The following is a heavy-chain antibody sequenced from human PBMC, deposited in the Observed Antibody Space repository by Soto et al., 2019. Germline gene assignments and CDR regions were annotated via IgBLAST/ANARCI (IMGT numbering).Heavy chain of an antibody. D-gene: IGHD4-17*01. CDR3: VRDGSKTLRDCFDP. J-gene: IGHJ5*02. Sequence: SETLSLTCSVSGGSMSKFYWSWIRKTAGKGLEWMGRVYATGTSDYNPSLRSRIAMSVDISKKTFSLRLRSVTAADTGVYYCVRDGSKTLRDCFDPWGQGIQVT. CDR2: VYATGTS. CDR1: GGSMSKFY. V-gene: IGHV4-4*07.